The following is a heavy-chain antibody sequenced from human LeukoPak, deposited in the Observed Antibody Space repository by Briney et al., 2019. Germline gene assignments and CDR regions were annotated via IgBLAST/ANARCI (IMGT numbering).Heavy chain of an antibody. Sequence: SETLSLTCTVSVASISGNYWSWIRQHPGKGLEWIGYIYFGGSSNYNPSLKSRVTISVDTSRNQLSLRLTSVTAADTAVYYCARVPVYSYGHSIDYWGQGTLVTVSS. CDR3: ARVPVYSYGHSIDY. D-gene: IGHD5-18*01. CDR1: VASISGNY. V-gene: IGHV4-59*01. J-gene: IGHJ4*02. CDR2: IYFGGSS.